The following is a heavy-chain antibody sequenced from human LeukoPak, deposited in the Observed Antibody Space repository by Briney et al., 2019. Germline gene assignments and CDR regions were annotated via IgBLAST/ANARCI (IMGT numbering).Heavy chain of an antibody. CDR3: ARARTAVYAIDY. D-gene: IGHD5/OR15-5a*01. CDR2: INPSGGST. Sequence: ASVKVSCKASGYTFTNYYLHWVRQAPGQGLEWMGIINPSGGSTTYAQKFQGRVTMTRDMSTTTVYMELSSPRSEDTAVYYCARARTAVYAIDYWGQGTLVTVSS. CDR1: GYTFTNYY. J-gene: IGHJ4*02. V-gene: IGHV1-46*01.